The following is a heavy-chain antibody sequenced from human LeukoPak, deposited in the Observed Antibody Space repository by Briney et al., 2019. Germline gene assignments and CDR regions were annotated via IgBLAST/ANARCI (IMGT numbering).Heavy chain of an antibody. CDR1: GFTFSSYG. D-gene: IGHD4-17*01. CDR2: IWYDGSNK. J-gene: IGHJ3*02. CDR3: ARDSVRDAFDI. Sequence: GGSLRLSCAASGFTFSSYGMHWVRQAPGKGLEWVAVIWYDGSNKYYADSVKGRFAISRDNSKNTLYLQMNSLRAEDTAVYYCARDSVRDAFDIWGQGTMVTVSS. V-gene: IGHV3-33*01.